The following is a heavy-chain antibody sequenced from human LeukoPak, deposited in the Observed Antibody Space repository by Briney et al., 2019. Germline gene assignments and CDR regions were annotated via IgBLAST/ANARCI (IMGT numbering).Heavy chain of an antibody. V-gene: IGHV3-23*01. J-gene: IGHJ4*02. CDR3: AKDEYGSGSYFVPDF. Sequence: GGSLRLSCAASGFTFSSYAMSWVRQAPGKGLEWVSAISGSGGSTYYAASVKGRFTISRDNSKNTLYLQMNSLRPEDTAVYYCAKDEYGSGSYFVPDFWGQGTLVTVSS. CDR1: GFTFSSYA. D-gene: IGHD3-10*01. CDR2: ISGSGGST.